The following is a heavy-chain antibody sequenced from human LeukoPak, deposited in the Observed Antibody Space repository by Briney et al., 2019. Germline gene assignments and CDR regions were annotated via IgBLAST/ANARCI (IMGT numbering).Heavy chain of an antibody. CDR1: GFTFSSYS. J-gene: IGHJ3*02. V-gene: IGHV3-48*02. D-gene: IGHD2-21*02. CDR3: AREPRYCGGDCGAFDI. CDR2: IDSSSSSI. Sequence: GGSLRLSCAASGFTFSSYSMNWVRQAPGKGLECVSYIDSSSSSIYYADSLKGRFTISRDNAKNSLYLQMNSLRDEDTAVYYCAREPRYCGGDCGAFDIWGQGTMVTVSS.